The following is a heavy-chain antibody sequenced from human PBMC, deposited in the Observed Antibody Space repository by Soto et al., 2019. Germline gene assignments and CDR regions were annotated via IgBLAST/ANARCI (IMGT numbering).Heavy chain of an antibody. CDR3: AKEGSSWNDYFDY. V-gene: IGHV1-46*01. J-gene: IGHJ4*02. D-gene: IGHD6-13*01. CDR2: INPSGGST. CDR1: GYTFTTCY. Sequence: ASVKVSCKASGYTFTTCYMHWVRQAPGRGLEWMGIINPSGGSTSYAQKFQGRVTMTRDTSTSTVYMELTSLRAEDTAVYYCAKEGSSWNDYFDYWGQGVLVTVSS.